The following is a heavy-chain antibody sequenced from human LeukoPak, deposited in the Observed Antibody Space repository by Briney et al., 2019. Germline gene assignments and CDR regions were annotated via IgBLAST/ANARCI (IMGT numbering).Heavy chain of an antibody. D-gene: IGHD3-10*01. V-gene: IGHV5-10-1*01. J-gene: IGHJ4*02. CDR1: GYSFTSYW. Sequence: HGESLKISCKGSGYSFTSYWISWVRQMPGKGLEWMGRIDPSDSYTNYSPSFQGYVTISADKSISTAYLQWSSLKASDTAMYYCARTYGSGSYMFNYWGQGTLVTVSS. CDR2: IDPSDSYT. CDR3: ARTYGSGSYMFNY.